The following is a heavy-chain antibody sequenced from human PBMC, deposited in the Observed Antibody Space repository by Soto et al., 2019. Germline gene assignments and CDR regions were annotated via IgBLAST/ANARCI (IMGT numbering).Heavy chain of an antibody. CDR2: MSPDHGNA. J-gene: IGHJ4*02. CDR3: AVTTGY. Sequence: QVRVVQSGAEVKKPGASVKVSCKTSGYTFTDYDINWVRQAPGQGLEWMGWMSPDHGNAGYARQFQGRITMTSDTSINTVFMELTNLRPEDTAVYYCAVTTGYWGQGTKVTVSS. D-gene: IGHD4-17*01. CDR1: GYTFTDYD. V-gene: IGHV1-8*01.